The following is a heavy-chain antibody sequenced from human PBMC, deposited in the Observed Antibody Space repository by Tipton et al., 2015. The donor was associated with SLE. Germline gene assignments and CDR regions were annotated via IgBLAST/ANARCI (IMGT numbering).Heavy chain of an antibody. V-gene: IGHV4-34*01. CDR3: ARVVKDLGFDL. J-gene: IGHJ2*01. Sequence: TLSLTCAVYGGSFSGYYWSWIRQPPGKGLEWIGEINHSGSTNYNPSLKSRVTISVDTSKNQVSLRLTSVTAADTAVYYCARVVKDLGFDLWGRGTLVTVSS. D-gene: IGHD2-21*01. CDR2: INHSGST. CDR1: GGSFSGYY.